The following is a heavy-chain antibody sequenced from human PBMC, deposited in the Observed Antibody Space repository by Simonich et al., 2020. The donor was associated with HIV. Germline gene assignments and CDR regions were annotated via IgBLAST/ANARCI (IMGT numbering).Heavy chain of an antibody. CDR3: AKDRYYNFWSGYYDY. J-gene: IGHJ4*02. D-gene: IGHD3-3*01. CDR2: IRGRGGRK. CDR1: GFTFSSYA. Sequence: EVQLLESGGGLVQPGGSLRLSCAASGFTFSSYAMSWVRQAPGKGLVRVSAIRGRGGRKYYEDSVKGRFTISRDNSKNTLYLQMNSLRAEDTAVYYCAKDRYYNFWSGYYDYWGQGTLVTVSS. V-gene: IGHV3-23*01.